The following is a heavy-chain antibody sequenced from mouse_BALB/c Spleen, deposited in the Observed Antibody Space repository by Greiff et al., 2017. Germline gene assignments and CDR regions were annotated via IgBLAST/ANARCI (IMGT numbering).Heavy chain of an antibody. V-gene: IGHV7-3*02. D-gene: IGHD2-1*01. CDR2: IRNKANGYTT. CDR1: GFTFTDYY. CDR3: ARDARGNYGGFAY. J-gene: IGHJ3*01. Sequence: EVQVVESGGGLVQPGGSLRLSCATSGFTFTDYYMSWVRQPPGKALEWLGFIRNKANGYTTEYSASVKGRFTISRDNSQSILYLQMNTLRAEDSATYYCARDARGNYGGFAYWGQGTLVTVSA.